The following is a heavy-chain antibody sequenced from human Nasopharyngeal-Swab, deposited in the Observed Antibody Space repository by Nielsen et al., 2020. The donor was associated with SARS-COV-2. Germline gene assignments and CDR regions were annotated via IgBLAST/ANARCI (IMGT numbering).Heavy chain of an antibody. CDR3: ARAGEAYYYYYMDV. CDR2: INAGNGNT. J-gene: IGHJ6*03. V-gene: IGHV1-3*01. D-gene: IGHD1-1*01. Sequence: CVPLAHGPGLEWMGWINAGNGNTKYSQKFQGRVTITRDTSASTAYMELSSLRSEDTAVYYCARAGEAYYYYYMDVWGKGTTVTVSS.